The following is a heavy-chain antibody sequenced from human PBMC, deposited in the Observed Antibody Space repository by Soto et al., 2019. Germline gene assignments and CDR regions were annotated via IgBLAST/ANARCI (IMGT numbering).Heavy chain of an antibody. CDR2: IINSGGAA. D-gene: IGHD5-18*01. CDR1: GFAFSSYA. Sequence: EVQLLESGGGLVQPGGSLRLSCEASGFAFSSYAMSWVRQAPGTGLEWVSSIINSGGAALYADSVKGRFTISRDNSRNTLYLQMNSLRVGDTAVYYCARGYVDTSMTAWGQGTLVTVSS. J-gene: IGHJ5*02. CDR3: ARGYVDTSMTA. V-gene: IGHV3-23*01.